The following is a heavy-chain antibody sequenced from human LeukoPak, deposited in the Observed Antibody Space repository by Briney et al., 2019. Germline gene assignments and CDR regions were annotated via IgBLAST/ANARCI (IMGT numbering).Heavy chain of an antibody. Sequence: ASVKVSCKASGYTFTSYDINCVRQATGQGLEWMGRMNPNSGNTGYAQKFQGRVTMTRNTSISTAYTELSSLRSEDTAVYYCARIKSGIAVAGIDYWGQGTLVTVSS. CDR2: MNPNSGNT. CDR3: ARIKSGIAVAGIDY. J-gene: IGHJ4*02. D-gene: IGHD6-19*01. V-gene: IGHV1-8*01. CDR1: GYTFTSYD.